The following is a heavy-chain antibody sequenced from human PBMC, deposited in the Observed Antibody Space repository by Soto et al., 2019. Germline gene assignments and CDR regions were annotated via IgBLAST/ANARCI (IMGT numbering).Heavy chain of an antibody. D-gene: IGHD3-22*01. CDR2: ISSSGRTK. V-gene: IGHV3-48*03. CDR1: GFTFSSYE. J-gene: IGHJ4*02. CDR3: AREGDSSGYFDY. Sequence: PVGSLRLSCAASGFTFSSYEMNWVRQAPGKGLEWVSYISSSGRTKYYADSVKGRFTISRDNAKNSLYLQMNSLRAEDTAVYYCAREGDSSGYFDYWGQGTLVTVSS.